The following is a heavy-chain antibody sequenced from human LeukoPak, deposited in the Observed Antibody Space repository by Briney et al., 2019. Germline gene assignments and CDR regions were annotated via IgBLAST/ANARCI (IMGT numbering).Heavy chain of an antibody. J-gene: IGHJ4*02. V-gene: IGHV3-30*18. CDR3: AKDPYTSCPRCGPGDY. CDR1: GFTFSSYG. Sequence: GRSLRLSCAASGFTFSSYGMHWVRQAPDKGLEWVAVISYDGSNKYYADSVKGRFTISRDNSKNTLYLQMNSLRAEDTAVYYCAKDPYTSCPRCGPGDYWGQGTLVTVSS. CDR2: ISYDGSNK. D-gene: IGHD2-2*01.